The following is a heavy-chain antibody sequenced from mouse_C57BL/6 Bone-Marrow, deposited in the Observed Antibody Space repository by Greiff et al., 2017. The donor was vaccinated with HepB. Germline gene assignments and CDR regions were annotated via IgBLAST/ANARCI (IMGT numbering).Heavy chain of an antibody. V-gene: IGHV3-6*01. CDR2: ISYDGSN. Sequence: VQLQQSGPGLVKPSQSLSLTCSVTGYSITSGYYWNWIRQFPGNKLEWMGYISYDGSNNYNPSLKNRISITRDTSKNQFFLKLNSVTTEDTATYYCASELFYAMDYWGQGTSVTVSS. CDR3: ASELFYAMDY. CDR1: GYSITSGYY. J-gene: IGHJ4*01.